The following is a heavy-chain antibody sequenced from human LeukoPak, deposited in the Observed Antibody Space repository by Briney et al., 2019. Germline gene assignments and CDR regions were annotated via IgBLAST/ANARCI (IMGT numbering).Heavy chain of an antibody. CDR2: ISSSSSYI. Sequence: GGSLRLSCAASGFTFSSYSMNWVRQAPGKGLEWVSSISSSSSYIYYADSVKGRFTISRDNAKNSLYLQMNSLRAEDPAVYYCARAGRSSSIDYWGQGTLVTVSS. J-gene: IGHJ4*02. D-gene: IGHD6-13*01. CDR3: ARAGRSSSIDY. V-gene: IGHV3-21*01. CDR1: GFTFSSYS.